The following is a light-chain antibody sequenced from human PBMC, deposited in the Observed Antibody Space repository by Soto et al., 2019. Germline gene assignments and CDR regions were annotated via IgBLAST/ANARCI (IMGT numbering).Light chain of an antibody. CDR1: QSISSY. Sequence: DIQMTQSPSSLSASLGDRVTITCRSSQSISSYLNWYQQKPGKAPKLLIYAASSLQSGVPSRFSGSGSGTDFTLTISSLQPEDFATYYCQQSYSTLSITFGQGTKVDI. CDR2: AAS. V-gene: IGKV1-39*01. J-gene: IGKJ1*01. CDR3: QQSYSTLSIT.